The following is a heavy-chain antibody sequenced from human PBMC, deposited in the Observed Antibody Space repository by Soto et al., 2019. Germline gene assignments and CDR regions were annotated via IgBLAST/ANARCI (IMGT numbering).Heavy chain of an antibody. D-gene: IGHD6-19*01. CDR3: ARYSSGWSATYYGMDV. Sequence: ASVKVSCKASGYTFTSYGISWVRQAPGQGLEWMGWISAYNGNTNYAQKLQGRVTTTTDTSTSTAYMELRSLRSDDTAVYYCARYSSGWSATYYGMDVWGQGTTVTVSS. CDR1: GYTFTSYG. CDR2: ISAYNGNT. J-gene: IGHJ6*02. V-gene: IGHV1-18*01.